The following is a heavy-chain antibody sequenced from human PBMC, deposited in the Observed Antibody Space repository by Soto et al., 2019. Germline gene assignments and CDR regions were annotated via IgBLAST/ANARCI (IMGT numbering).Heavy chain of an antibody. CDR1: GDRVSSNSAA. CDR2: TYYRSKWYN. V-gene: IGHV6-1*01. Sequence: SQTLSLTCAISGDRVSSNSAAWNWIRQSPSRGLEWLGRTYYRSKWYNDYAVSVKSRITINPDTSKNQFSLQLNSVTPEDTAVYYCARDFYAPATPGTGFDPWGQGTLVTVSS. CDR3: ARDFYAPATPGTGFDP. J-gene: IGHJ5*02. D-gene: IGHD2-15*01.